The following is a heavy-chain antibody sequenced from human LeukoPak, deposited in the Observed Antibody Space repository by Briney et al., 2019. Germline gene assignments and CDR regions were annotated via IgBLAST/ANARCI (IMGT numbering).Heavy chain of an antibody. CDR2: ISYDGSNK. CDR1: GFTFSSYG. D-gene: IGHD2-2*01. CDR3: AKDLGGVVVVPAAFDY. Sequence: PGRSLRLSCAASGFTFSSYGMHWVRQAPGKGLEWVAVISYDGSNKYYADSVKGRFTISRDNSKNTLYLQMNSLRAEDTAVFYCAKDLGGVVVVPAAFDYWGQGTLVTVSS. J-gene: IGHJ4*02. V-gene: IGHV3-30*18.